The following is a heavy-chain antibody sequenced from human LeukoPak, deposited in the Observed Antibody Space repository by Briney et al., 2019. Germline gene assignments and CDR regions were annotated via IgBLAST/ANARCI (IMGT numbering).Heavy chain of an antibody. CDR2: IRSKANSYAT. D-gene: IGHD6-13*01. V-gene: IGHV3-73*01. CDR3: TRLGAGMRDY. Sequence: PGGSLTLSCAASGFTFSGSAMHWVRQASGKGLEWVGRIRSKANSYATAYAASVKGRFTISRDDSKNTAYLQMNSLKTEDTAVYYCTRLGAGMRDYWGQGTLVTVSS. CDR1: GFTFSGSA. J-gene: IGHJ4*02.